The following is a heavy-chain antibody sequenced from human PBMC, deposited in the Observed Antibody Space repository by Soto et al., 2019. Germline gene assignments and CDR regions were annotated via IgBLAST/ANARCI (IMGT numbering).Heavy chain of an antibody. D-gene: IGHD3-10*01. CDR2: IYYSGST. V-gene: IGHV4-39*01. Sequence: SETLSLTCTVSGGSISSSSYYWGWIRQPPGKGLEWIGSIYYSGSTYYNPSLKSRVTISVDTSKNQFSLKLSSVTAADTAVYYCASSGGAYGSGSYSFWPWFDPWGQGTLVTVSS. CDR3: ASSGGAYGSGSYSFWPWFDP. J-gene: IGHJ5*02. CDR1: GGSISSSSYY.